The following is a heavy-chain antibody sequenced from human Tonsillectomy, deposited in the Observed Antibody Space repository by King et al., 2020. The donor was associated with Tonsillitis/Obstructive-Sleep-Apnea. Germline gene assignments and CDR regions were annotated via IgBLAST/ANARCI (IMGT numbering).Heavy chain of an antibody. CDR2: IKQDGSEK. CDR3: ARERRHGMVFDD. D-gene: IGHD4/OR15-4a*01. V-gene: IGHV3-7*01. J-gene: IGHJ4*02. CDR1: GFTISSYW. Sequence: VQLVESGGGLVQSGGSLRLSCAASGFTISSYWMSWVRQAPGKGLEWVANIKQDGSEKHYVDSVKGRFTISRDNAKNSLYLQLNILRAEDTAVYYCARERRHGMVFDDWGQGTLVTVSS.